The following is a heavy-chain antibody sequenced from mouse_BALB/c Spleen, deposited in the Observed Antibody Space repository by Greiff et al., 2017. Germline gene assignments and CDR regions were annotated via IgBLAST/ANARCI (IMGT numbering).Heavy chain of an antibody. Sequence: VQLQESGPELVRPGVSVSISCKGSGYTFTDYALHWVKQSHAKSLEWIGVISTYYGNTNYNQKFKGKATMTVDKSSSTAYMELARLTSEDSAIYYCAISAGNDYDGATPLAYWGQGTLVTVSA. CDR2: ISTYYGNT. D-gene: IGHD2-4*01. CDR1: GYTFTDYA. CDR3: AISAGNDYDGATPLAY. V-gene: IGHV1-67*01. J-gene: IGHJ3*01.